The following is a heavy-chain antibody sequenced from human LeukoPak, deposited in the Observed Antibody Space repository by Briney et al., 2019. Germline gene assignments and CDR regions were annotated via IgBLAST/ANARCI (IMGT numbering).Heavy chain of an antibody. D-gene: IGHD3-22*01. CDR1: GGTFSSYT. J-gene: IGHJ4*02. V-gene: IGHV1-69*02. CDR2: IIPNLGIA. Sequence: EASVKVSCKASGGTFSSYTISWVRQAPGQGREWMGRIIPNLGIANYAQKFQGRVTIPADKTTSQAYMGLDDLGFEETAVYYRAGDYYERRGYYYGGWDYWGQGTLVTVSS. CDR3: AGDYYERRGYYYGGWDY.